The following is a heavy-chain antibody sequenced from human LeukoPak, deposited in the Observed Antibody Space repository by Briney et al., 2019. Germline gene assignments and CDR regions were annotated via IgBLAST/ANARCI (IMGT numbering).Heavy chain of an antibody. Sequence: GGSLRLSCVASGFTFSTYAIHWVRQALGKGLEWVAVVSKDGNTKYYADSVKGRFTISRGNSKNTVYLQMNSLRTEDTSVYYCARGIQPPKYYGSGSDTCDIWGQGTMVTVSS. CDR3: ARGIQPPKYYGSGSDTCDI. CDR1: GFTFSTYA. J-gene: IGHJ3*02. D-gene: IGHD3-10*01. V-gene: IGHV3-30*04. CDR2: VSKDGNTK.